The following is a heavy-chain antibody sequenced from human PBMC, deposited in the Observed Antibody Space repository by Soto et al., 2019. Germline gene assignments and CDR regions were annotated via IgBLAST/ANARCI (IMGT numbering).Heavy chain of an antibody. CDR2: FYSSGSI. Sequence: SETLSLTCSVSGYSITAGGYYWSWIRQHPGKGLEWIGSFYSSGSIIYNPSLKSRVSISGDTSRNQFSMTLTSVTAADTALYYCARMYSSGSGWFHPWGQGTLVTVSS. V-gene: IGHV4-31*03. CDR1: GYSITAGGYY. CDR3: ARMYSSGSGWFHP. J-gene: IGHJ5*02. D-gene: IGHD3-22*01.